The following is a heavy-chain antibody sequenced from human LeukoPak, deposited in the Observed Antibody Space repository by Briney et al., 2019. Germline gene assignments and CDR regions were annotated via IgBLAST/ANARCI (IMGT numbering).Heavy chain of an antibody. V-gene: IGHV4-34*01. D-gene: IGHD4-17*01. CDR1: GGSFSGYY. Sequence: SETLSLSCAVYGGSFSGYYWSWIRQPPGKGLEWIGEINHSGSTNYNPSLKSRVTISVDTSKNQFSLKLSSVTAADTAVYYCASIGYGDYGFWGQGTLVTVSS. CDR2: INHSGST. J-gene: IGHJ4*02. CDR3: ASIGYGDYGF.